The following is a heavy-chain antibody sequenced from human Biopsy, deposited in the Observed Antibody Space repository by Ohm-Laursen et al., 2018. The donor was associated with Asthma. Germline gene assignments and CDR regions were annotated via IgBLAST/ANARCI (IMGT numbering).Heavy chain of an antibody. CDR1: GFTFSTSC. CDR3: ARDVDLRSVY. V-gene: IGHV3-7*05. D-gene: IGHD2-15*01. J-gene: IGHJ4*02. CDR2: IKEDGSEK. Sequence: GSLRLSCAASGFTFSTSCMTWVRQAPGKGLEWVANIKEDGSEKNYVDSVKGRFTISRDNGKNSLYLQMNSLRAEDAAVYYCARDVDLRSVYWGQGTLVTVSS.